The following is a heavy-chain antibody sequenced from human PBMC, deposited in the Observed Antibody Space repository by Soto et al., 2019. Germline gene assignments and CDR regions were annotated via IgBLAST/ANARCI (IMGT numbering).Heavy chain of an antibody. Sequence: GASVKVSCKSSGYTFTSYGLSWVRQAPGQGLEWMGWISAYNGNTNYAQKLQGRVTMTTDTSTSTAYMVLRSLRSDDTSVYFCARDEYSSSSGGMDVWGQGTTVTVSS. CDR3: ARDEYSSSSGGMDV. J-gene: IGHJ6*02. D-gene: IGHD6-6*01. CDR2: ISAYNGNT. CDR1: GYTFTSYG. V-gene: IGHV1-18*01.